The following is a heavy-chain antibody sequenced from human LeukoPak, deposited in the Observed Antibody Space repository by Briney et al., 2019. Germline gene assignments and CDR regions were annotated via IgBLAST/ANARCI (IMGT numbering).Heavy chain of an antibody. CDR3: ARGWETPPGY. V-gene: IGHV3-20*04. CDR1: GFTFDDYG. D-gene: IGHD1-26*01. CDR2: INSDGSST. J-gene: IGHJ4*02. Sequence: GGSLRLSCAASGFTFDDYGMSWVRQAPGKGLVWVSSINSDGSSTQYTDSVKGRFTNSKDNAKNTLYLQMNSLRVEDTAVYYCARGWETPPGYWGQGTLVTVSS.